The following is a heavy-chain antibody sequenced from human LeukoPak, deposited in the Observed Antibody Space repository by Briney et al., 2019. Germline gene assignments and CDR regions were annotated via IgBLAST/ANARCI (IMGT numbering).Heavy chain of an antibody. CDR2: IYYSGST. D-gene: IGHD3-10*01. V-gene: IGHV4-59*12. J-gene: IGHJ4*02. Sequence: PSETLSLTCTVSGGSISGYYWSWIRQPPGEGLEYIGSIYYSGSTYYSPSLKSRVTISVDTSKNQFSLKLSSVTAADAAVYYCARDPTHYGSGRLLYFDYWGQGTLVTVSS. CDR3: ARDPTHYGSGRLLYFDY. CDR1: GGSISGYY.